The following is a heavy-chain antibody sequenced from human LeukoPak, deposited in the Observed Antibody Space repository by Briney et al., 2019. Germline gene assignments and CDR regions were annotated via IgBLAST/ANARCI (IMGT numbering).Heavy chain of an antibody. V-gene: IGHV3-30*02. Sequence: PGGSLRLPCAVSGFTFSRYGMHWVPQAPGKGLEWVAFIRYDGSNKYYADSVKGRFTISRDNSKNTLYLQMNSLRAEDTAVYYCATRVGYYFDYWGQGTLVTVSS. D-gene: IGHD2-15*01. CDR3: ATRVGYYFDY. CDR2: IRYDGSNK. J-gene: IGHJ4*02. CDR1: GFTFSRYG.